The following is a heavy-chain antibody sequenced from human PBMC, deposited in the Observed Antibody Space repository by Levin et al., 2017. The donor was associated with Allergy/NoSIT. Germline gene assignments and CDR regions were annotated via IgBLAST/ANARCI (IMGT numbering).Heavy chain of an antibody. D-gene: IGHD6-6*01. J-gene: IGHJ4*02. CDR2: ISGSGGST. CDR3: AKDRLAARLVTLIDY. Sequence: GGSLRLSCAASGFTFSSYAMSWVRQAPGKGLEWVSAISGSGGSTYYADSVKGRFTISRDNSKNTLYPQMNSLRAEDTAVYYCAKDRLAARLVTLIDYWGQGTLVTVSS. CDR1: GFTFSSYA. V-gene: IGHV3-23*01.